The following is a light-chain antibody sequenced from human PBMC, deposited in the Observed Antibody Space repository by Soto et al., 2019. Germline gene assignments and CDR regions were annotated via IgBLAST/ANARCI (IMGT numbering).Light chain of an antibody. CDR1: QNSQDH. Sequence: EKGMAQSLATLSVSLVERVTFSXRASQNSQDHMSWVLQKRGQTPRLLVYAAIIRAHDGPARFSGSWSGTAFTRPINSLQSEDFAVYYGQQYDAWPLTFGGGTKVDIK. CDR2: AAI. J-gene: IGKJ4*01. V-gene: IGKV3-15*01. CDR3: QQYDAWPLT.